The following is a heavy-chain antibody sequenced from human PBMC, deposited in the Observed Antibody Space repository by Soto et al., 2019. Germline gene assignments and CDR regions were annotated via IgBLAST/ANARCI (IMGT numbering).Heavy chain of an antibody. CDR3: AKAKFHFRSGYWSPSLDF. V-gene: IGHV1-2*02. Sequence: ASVKVSCKASRYTFTSYYIHWVRQAPGQGLEWMGWINPNNGYTKYTQKFQGRVTVTRDTSITTAYLELTRLQSDDTAVYYCAKAKFHFRSGYWSPSLDFWGQGTLVTVSS. CDR2: INPNNGYT. J-gene: IGHJ4*02. D-gene: IGHD3-3*02. CDR1: RYTFTSYY.